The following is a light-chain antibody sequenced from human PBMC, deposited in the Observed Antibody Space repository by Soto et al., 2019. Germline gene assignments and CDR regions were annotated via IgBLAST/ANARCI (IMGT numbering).Light chain of an antibody. Sequence: DIVMTQSPDSLAVSLGERATINCKSSQSVLYSSNNKNYLAWYQQKPEQPPKLLIYWASTRESGVPDRFSGSGSGTDFTLTISSLQAEDVAVYYCQQYYSTLPTFGQGTRLEIK. CDR1: QSVLYSSNNKNY. J-gene: IGKJ5*01. V-gene: IGKV4-1*01. CDR2: WAS. CDR3: QQYYSTLPT.